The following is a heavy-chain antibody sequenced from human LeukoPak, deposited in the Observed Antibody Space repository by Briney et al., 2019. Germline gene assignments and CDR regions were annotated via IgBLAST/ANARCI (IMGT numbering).Heavy chain of an antibody. CDR3: AKDIGSYYDY. J-gene: IGHJ4*02. CDR1: GFTFSNNG. Sequence: GGTLRLSCVASGFTFSNNGMHGVRQAPAKGLEGVTIIQYDGSKKYYADSAKERFTISRDNSKNRLYVEKQSLIAADSAVVYWAKDIGSYYDYWGQGILVTVSS. CDR2: IQYDGSKK. D-gene: IGHD3-10*01. V-gene: IGHV3-30*02.